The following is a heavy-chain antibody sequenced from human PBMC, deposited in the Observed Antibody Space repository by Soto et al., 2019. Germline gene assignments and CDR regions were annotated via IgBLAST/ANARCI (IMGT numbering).Heavy chain of an antibody. Sequence: QVQLVESGGGVVQPGRSLRLSCAASGFTFSSYGMHWVRQAPGKGLEWVAVIWYDGSNKYYADSVKGRFTISRDNSKNTLYLQMNRLRAEDTAVYYCARDRVLGGGQQLVRLAYWGQGTLVTVSS. V-gene: IGHV3-33*01. J-gene: IGHJ4*02. D-gene: IGHD6-13*01. CDR2: IWYDGSNK. CDR3: ARDRVLGGGQQLVRLAY. CDR1: GFTFSSYG.